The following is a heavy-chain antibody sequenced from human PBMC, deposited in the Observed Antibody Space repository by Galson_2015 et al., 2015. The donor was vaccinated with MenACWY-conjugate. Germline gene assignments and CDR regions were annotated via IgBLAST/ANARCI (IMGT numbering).Heavy chain of an antibody. Sequence: SLRLSCAASGFTFSTYSMNWVRQAPGKGLEWVSYISSSSSTIYYADSVKGRFTITRDNAKNSLYLHMNTLRDEDTAVYYCARVPGYSYGYYYWWGQGTLVTVSS. D-gene: IGHD5-18*01. CDR3: ARVPGYSYGYYYW. V-gene: IGHV3-48*02. CDR1: GFTFSTYS. CDR2: ISSSSSTI. J-gene: IGHJ4*02.